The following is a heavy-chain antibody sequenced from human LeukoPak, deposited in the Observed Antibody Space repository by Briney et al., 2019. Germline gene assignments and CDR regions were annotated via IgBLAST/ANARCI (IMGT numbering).Heavy chain of an antibody. V-gene: IGHV4-59*01. D-gene: IGHD6-19*01. CDR3: ARVDGIAVADEGYFDY. Sequence: PSETLSLTXTVSGGSISSYYWSWIRQPPGKGLEWIGYIYYSGSTNYNPSLKSRVTISVDTSKNQFSLKLSSVTAADTAEYYCARVDGIAVADEGYFDYWGQGTLVTVSS. J-gene: IGHJ4*02. CDR2: IYYSGST. CDR1: GGSISSYY.